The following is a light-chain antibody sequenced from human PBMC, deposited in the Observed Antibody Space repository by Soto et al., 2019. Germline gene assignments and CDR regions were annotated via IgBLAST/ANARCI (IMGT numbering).Light chain of an antibody. V-gene: IGLV2-14*01. J-gene: IGLJ1*01. CDR1: SSDVGSYNY. Sequence: QSELTQPASVSGSPGQSITISNNGTSSDVGSYNYVSWYQQHPGKAPKLMIYEVSDRPSGISSRFSGSKSGNTASLTISGLQTEDEADYYCSSYTSSSTLFGTGTKVTVL. CDR2: EVS. CDR3: SSYTSSSTL.